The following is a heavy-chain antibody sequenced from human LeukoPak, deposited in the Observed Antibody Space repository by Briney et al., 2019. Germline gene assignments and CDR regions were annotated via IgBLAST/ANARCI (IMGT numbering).Heavy chain of an antibody. Sequence: PGASVKVSCKASGYTFTSYYMHWVRQAPGQGLEWMGIINPSGGSTSYTQKFQGRVTMTRDTSTSTVYMELSSLRSEDTAVYYCARETSNTAMLNWGQGTLVTVSS. V-gene: IGHV1-46*03. D-gene: IGHD5-18*01. CDR3: ARETSNTAMLN. J-gene: IGHJ4*02. CDR2: INPSGGST. CDR1: GYTFTSYY.